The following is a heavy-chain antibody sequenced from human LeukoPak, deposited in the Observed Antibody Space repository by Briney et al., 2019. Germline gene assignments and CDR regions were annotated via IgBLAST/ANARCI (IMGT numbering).Heavy chain of an antibody. J-gene: IGHJ4*02. CDR2: IKEDGSEK. D-gene: IGHD5-18*01. V-gene: IGHV3-7*04. CDR1: GFTFSSYW. CDR3: AKENVDTPMITYFFDY. Sequence: GGSLRLSCEASGFTFSSYWMSWARQAPGKGLEWVANIKEDGSEKYYVDSVKGRFIISRDNAKKSLSLQMNSLRAEDTAVYYCAKENVDTPMITYFFDYWGQGTLVTVSS.